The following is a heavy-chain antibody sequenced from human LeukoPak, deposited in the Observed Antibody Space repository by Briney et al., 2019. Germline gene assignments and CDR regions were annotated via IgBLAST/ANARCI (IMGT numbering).Heavy chain of an antibody. CDR1: GYTFTGYY. CDR2: INPNSGGT. CDR3: ARSWAGSSYYYMDV. V-gene: IGHV1-2*06. D-gene: IGHD6-19*01. J-gene: IGHJ6*03. Sequence: GASVNVSCKASGYTFTGYYMHWVRQAPGHGLECMGRINPNSGGTNYAQKFQGRVTMTRDTSISTAYMELSRLRSDDTAVYYCARSWAGSSYYYMDVWGKGTTVTVSS.